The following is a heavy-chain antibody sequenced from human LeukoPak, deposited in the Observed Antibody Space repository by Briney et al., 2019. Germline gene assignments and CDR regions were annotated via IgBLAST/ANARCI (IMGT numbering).Heavy chain of an antibody. CDR3: ARLDSIAAAGYYYYGMDV. J-gene: IGHJ6*02. Sequence: SETLSLTCTVSGGSISSYYWSWIRQPPGKGLEWSGYIYYSGSTNYNPSLKSRVTISVDTSKNQFSLKLSSVTAADTAVYYCARLDSIAAAGYYYYGMDVWGQGTTVTVSS. CDR2: IYYSGST. CDR1: GGSISSYY. V-gene: IGHV4-59*01. D-gene: IGHD6-13*01.